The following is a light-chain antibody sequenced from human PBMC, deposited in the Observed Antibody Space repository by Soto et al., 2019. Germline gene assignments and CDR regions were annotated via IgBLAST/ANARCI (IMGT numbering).Light chain of an antibody. CDR3: QTWDIGARVV. CDR2: LSNDGSH. V-gene: IGLV4-69*01. J-gene: IGLJ2*01. CDR1: SGHSSYA. Sequence: QSVLTQSPSASASLGASVKLTCTLSSGHSSYAIAWHQQQPEKGPRYLMKLSNDGSHSKGDGIPDRFSGSSSGAERYLTISSLQSEDEADYYCQTWDIGARVVFGGGTKLTVL.